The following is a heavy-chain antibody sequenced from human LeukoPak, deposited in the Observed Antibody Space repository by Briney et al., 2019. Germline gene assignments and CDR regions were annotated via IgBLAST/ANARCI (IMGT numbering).Heavy chain of an antibody. CDR2: ISADNGNT. V-gene: IGHV1-18*01. Sequence: ASVKVSCKASGYTFTSYGISWVRQAPGQGLEWMGWISADNGNTNYAQKLQGSVTMTTDASTSTAYMELRSLRSDDTAVYYCARDFTYGGPFDYWGQGTLVTVSS. CDR1: GYTFTSYG. J-gene: IGHJ4*02. D-gene: IGHD4/OR15-4a*01. CDR3: ARDFTYGGPFDY.